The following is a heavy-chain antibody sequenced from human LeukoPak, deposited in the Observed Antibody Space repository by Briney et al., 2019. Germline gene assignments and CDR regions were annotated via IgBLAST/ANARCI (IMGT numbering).Heavy chain of an antibody. D-gene: IGHD5-24*01. Sequence: PSETLSLTCTVSGGSIIAYYWTWIRQPPGKEMEWIGNIYYTGSTNYKPSLKSRVTISVDTSKNQFSQKVTSVTAADTAVYYCARGQGWLPDYWGQGTLVTVSS. CDR3: ARGQGWLPDY. CDR2: IYYTGST. V-gene: IGHV4-59*01. CDR1: GGSIIAYY. J-gene: IGHJ4*02.